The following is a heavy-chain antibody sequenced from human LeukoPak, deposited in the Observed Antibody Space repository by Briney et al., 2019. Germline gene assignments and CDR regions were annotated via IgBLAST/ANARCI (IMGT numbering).Heavy chain of an antibody. CDR1: GFTVSSIH. CDR3: ARGGRGSAAVVAPRSFDI. D-gene: IGHD3-22*01. Sequence: GGSRSLSCAASGFTVSSIHMVWVRQAPGKGLEWVSVTYTGGNSYYADSVKGRFIISRDISKNTLYLQMNSLRAEDSALYYCARGGRGSAAVVAPRSFDIWGQGTMVTVSS. V-gene: IGHV3-53*01. J-gene: IGHJ3*02. CDR2: TYTGGNS.